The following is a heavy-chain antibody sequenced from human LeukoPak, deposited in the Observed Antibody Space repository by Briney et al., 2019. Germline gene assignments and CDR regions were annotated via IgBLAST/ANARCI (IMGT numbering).Heavy chain of an antibody. CDR1: GGSVYTSDYH. CDR3: ARVFDS. J-gene: IGHJ4*02. V-gene: IGHV4-39*07. Sequence: PSETLPLTCTVSGGSVYTSDYHWGWVRQPPGKGPEWIGDIFYTGKTNYNPSLKSRVSISIDTSKNQFSLKLTSVTAADTAVYYCARVFDSWGQGTLVTVSS. CDR2: IFYTGKT.